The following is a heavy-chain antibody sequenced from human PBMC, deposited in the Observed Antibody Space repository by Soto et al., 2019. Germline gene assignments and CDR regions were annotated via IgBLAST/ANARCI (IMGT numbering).Heavy chain of an antibody. Sequence: QVQLVQSGAEVKKPGSSVKVSCKASGGTFSSYTISWVRQAPGQGLAWMGRIIPILGIANYAQKFQGRVTITADKSTSTAYMELSSLRSEDTAVYYCARDGYSSSLDYWVQGTLVTVSS. CDR3: ARDGYSSSLDY. J-gene: IGHJ4*02. D-gene: IGHD6-13*01. CDR1: GGTFSSYT. V-gene: IGHV1-69*08. CDR2: IIPILGIA.